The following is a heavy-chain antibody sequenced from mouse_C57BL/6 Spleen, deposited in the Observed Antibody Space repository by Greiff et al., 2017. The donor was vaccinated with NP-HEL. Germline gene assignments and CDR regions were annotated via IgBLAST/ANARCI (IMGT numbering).Heavy chain of an antibody. V-gene: IGHV5-6*01. CDR3: ARSDYFDY. Sequence: EVQGVESGGDLVKPGGSLKLSCAASGFTFGSYGMSWVGRTPDKRLEWVATISSGGSYTYYPDSVKGRFTISRDNAKNTLYLQMSSLKSEDTAMYYCARSDYFDYWGQGTTLTVSS. CDR1: GFTFGSYG. J-gene: IGHJ2*01. CDR2: ISSGGSYT.